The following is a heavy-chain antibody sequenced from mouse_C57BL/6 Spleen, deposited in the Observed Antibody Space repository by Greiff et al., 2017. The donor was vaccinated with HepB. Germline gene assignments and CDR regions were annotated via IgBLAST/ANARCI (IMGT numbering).Heavy chain of an antibody. J-gene: IGHJ4*01. CDR1: GYSITSGYY. V-gene: IGHV3-6*01. Sequence: EVQLQESGPGLVKPSQSLSLTCSVTGYSITSGYYWNWIRQFPGNQLEWMGYISYDGSNNYNPSLKNRISITRDTSKNQFFLKLNSVTTEDTATYYCARDSNYGDYAMDYWGQGTSVTVSS. CDR3: ARDSNYGDYAMDY. CDR2: ISYDGSN. D-gene: IGHD2-5*01.